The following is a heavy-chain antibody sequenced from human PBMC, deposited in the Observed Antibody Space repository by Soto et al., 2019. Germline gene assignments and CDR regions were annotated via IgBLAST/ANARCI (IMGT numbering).Heavy chain of an antibody. CDR2: INAGNGNT. CDR1: GYTFTSYA. CDR3: ARVALPASSYYYGMDV. V-gene: IGHV1-3*01. J-gene: IGHJ6*02. D-gene: IGHD1-26*01. Sequence: ASVKVSCKASGYTFTSYAMHWVRQAPGQRLEWMGWINAGNGNTKYSQKFQGRVTITRDTSASTAYMELRSLRSDDTAVYYCARVALPASSYYYGMDVWGQGTTVTVSS.